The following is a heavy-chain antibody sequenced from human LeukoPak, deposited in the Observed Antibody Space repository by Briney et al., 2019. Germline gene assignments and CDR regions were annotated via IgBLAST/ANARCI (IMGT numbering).Heavy chain of an antibody. CDR1: GYTFTGYG. J-gene: IGHJ4*02. CDR3: ARQWTSRDGIAAAAPDY. Sequence: ASVKVSCKASGYTFTGYGISWVRQAPGQGLEWMGWISAYNGNTNYAQKLQGRVTMTTDTSTSTAYMELRSLRSDDTAVYYCARQWTSRDGIAAAAPDYWGQGTLVTVSS. CDR2: ISAYNGNT. D-gene: IGHD6-13*01. V-gene: IGHV1-18*01.